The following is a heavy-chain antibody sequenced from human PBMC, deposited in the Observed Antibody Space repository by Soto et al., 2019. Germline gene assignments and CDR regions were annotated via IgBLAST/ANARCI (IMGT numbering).Heavy chain of an antibody. D-gene: IGHD3-22*01. V-gene: IGHV3-23*01. CDR2: ISGSGGST. Sequence: XESLRLSCAASGFTFSSYSMSWVRQAPGKGLEWVSAISGSGGSTYYADSVKGRFTISRDNSKNTLYLQMNSLRAEDTAVYYCAKPYYYDTSGYYYPIDYWGQGTLVTVSS. CDR3: AKPYYYDTSGYYYPIDY. J-gene: IGHJ4*02. CDR1: GFTFSSYS.